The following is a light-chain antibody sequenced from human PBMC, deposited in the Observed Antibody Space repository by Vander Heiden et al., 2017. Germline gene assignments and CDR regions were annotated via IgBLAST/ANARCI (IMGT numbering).Light chain of an antibody. CDR3: QQYDNFLPAPT. J-gene: IGKJ4*01. CDR1: QDISNH. V-gene: IGKV1-33*01. Sequence: DIQMTQSPSALSASVGDRVTITCQASQDISNHLNWYQQKPGKAPKLLIYDASNLKTGVPSRFRGGGSGTNFTFTISSRHPEDFATYYCQQYDNFLPAPTFGGGTKVE. CDR2: DAS.